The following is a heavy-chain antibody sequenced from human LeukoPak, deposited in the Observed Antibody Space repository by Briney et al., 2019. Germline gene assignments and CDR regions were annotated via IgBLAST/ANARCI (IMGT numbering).Heavy chain of an antibody. CDR2: IYYSGST. J-gene: IGHJ3*02. V-gene: IGHV4-59*01. CDR1: GGSISDYY. D-gene: IGHD4-23*01. Sequence: PSDTLSLTCTVSGGSISDYYWNWIRQPPGKGLEWIGYIYYSGSTNYNPSLKSRVTISVDTSKNQFSLKLSSVTAADTAVYYCARSATTVATAEAFDIWGQGTMVTVSS. CDR3: ARSATTVATAEAFDI.